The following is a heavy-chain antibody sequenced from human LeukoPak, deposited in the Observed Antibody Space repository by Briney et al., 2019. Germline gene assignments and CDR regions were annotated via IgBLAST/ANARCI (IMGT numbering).Heavy chain of an antibody. V-gene: IGHV3-7*01. J-gene: IGHJ4*02. CDR2: IREDGSVR. D-gene: IGHD6-13*01. CDR3: ARDPGISAAGTVGYFDY. Sequence: GGSLRLSCAVSGFTFSTYWMTWVRQAPGKGLEWVANIREDGSVRYNVDSVKGRFTISRDSAENSLYLQMNSLRAEDTAVYYCARDPGISAAGTVGYFDYWGQGTLVTVSS. CDR1: GFTFSTYW.